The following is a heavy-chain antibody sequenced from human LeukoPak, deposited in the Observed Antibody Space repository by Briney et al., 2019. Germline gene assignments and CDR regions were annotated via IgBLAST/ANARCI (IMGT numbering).Heavy chain of an antibody. V-gene: IGHV3-74*01. J-gene: IGHJ4*02. Sequence: GGSLRLSCAASGFTFSGYWMLWVRQAPGKGLVWVSRISNDGTTSNYADSVKGRFTISRDNAKNTLYLQMNSLRAEDTAVYYCARDHYGSGSYWGQGALVTVSS. CDR2: ISNDGTTS. D-gene: IGHD3-10*01. CDR1: GFTFSGYW. CDR3: ARDHYGSGSY.